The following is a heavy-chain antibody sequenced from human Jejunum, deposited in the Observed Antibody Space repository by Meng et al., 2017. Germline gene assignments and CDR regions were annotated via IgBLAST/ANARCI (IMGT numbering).Heavy chain of an antibody. Sequence: GESLKISCTASGFTFSSYAMHWVRQAPGKGLEWVAGLWYDGRNKYYADSVKGQFTISRDNSKNTLYLQMNSLRDEDTATYYCARGDCGYDCPPDYWGQGTLVTVSS. CDR2: LWYDGRNK. J-gene: IGHJ4*02. D-gene: IGHD2-21*02. V-gene: IGHV3-33*01. CDR1: GFTFSSYA. CDR3: ARGDCGYDCPPDY.